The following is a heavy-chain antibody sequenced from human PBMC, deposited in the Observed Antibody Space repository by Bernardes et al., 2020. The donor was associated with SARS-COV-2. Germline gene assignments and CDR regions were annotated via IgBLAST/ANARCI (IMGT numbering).Heavy chain of an antibody. CDR1: GGSISSGSYY. CDR3: ARGRIVAAGQSAEYFQH. V-gene: IGHV4-61*02. Sequence: SETLSLSCTGSGGSISSGSYYWSWIRQPAGKGLEWIGRVHTTGSTSYNPSLKSRVTMSINTSKNQFSLKQSSVTAADTAVYYCARGRIVAAGQSAEYFQHWGLGTLVTVSS. D-gene: IGHD6-13*01. J-gene: IGHJ1*01. CDR2: VHTTGST.